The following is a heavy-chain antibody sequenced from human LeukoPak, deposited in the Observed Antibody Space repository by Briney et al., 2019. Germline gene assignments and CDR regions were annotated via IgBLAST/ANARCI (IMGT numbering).Heavy chain of an antibody. CDR2: IYHSGST. J-gene: IGHJ4*02. D-gene: IGHD3-10*01. CDR1: GGSISSGGYY. CDR3: ARERPNVVRGEGFDY. Sequence: PSQTLSLTCTVSGGSISSGGYYWSWIRQPPGKGLEWIGYIYHSGSTYYNPSLKSRVTISVDRSKNQFSLKLSSVTAADTAVYYCARERPNVVRGEGFDYWGQGTLVTVSS. V-gene: IGHV4-30-2*01.